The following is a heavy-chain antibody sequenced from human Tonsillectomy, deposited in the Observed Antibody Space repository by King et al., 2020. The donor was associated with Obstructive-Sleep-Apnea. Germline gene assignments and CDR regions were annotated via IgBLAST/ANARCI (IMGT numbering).Heavy chain of an antibody. CDR3: ARDGPVVVPAAMPGFNWFDP. D-gene: IGHD2-2*01. V-gene: IGHV3-30-3*01. Sequence: VQLVESGGGVVQPGRSLRLSCAASGFTFSTYAMYWVRQAPGKGLEWVAVISYDGSNKYYADSVKGRFTISRDNSKNTLYLQMNSLSAKDTAVYYCARDGPVVVPAAMPGFNWFDPWGQGTLVIVSS. J-gene: IGHJ5*02. CDR2: ISYDGSNK. CDR1: GFTFSTYA.